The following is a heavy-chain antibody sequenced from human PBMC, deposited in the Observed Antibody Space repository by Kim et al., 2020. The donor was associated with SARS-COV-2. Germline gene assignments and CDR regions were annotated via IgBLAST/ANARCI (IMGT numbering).Heavy chain of an antibody. CDR2: IYYSGST. J-gene: IGHJ6*02. V-gene: IGHV4-59*13. CDR3: ARGVEIRANYSSSWYAPYYYYGMDV. D-gene: IGHD6-13*01. CDR1: GGSISSYY. Sequence: SETLSLTCTVSGGSISSYYWSWIRQPPGKGLEWIGYIYYSGSTNYNPSLKSRVTISVDTSKNQFSLKLSSVTAADTAVYYCARGVEIRANYSSSWYAPYYYYGMDVWGQGTTVTVSS.